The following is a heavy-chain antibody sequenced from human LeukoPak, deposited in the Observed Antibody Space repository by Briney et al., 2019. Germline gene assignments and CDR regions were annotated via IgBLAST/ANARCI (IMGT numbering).Heavy chain of an antibody. D-gene: IGHD3-10*02. V-gene: IGHV3-23*01. Sequence: GGTLRLSCAASGFTFSSYGMSWVRQAPGKGLEWISGISGNGDSTYYVDSVKGRFTISRDNAKNSLYLQMNSLRAEDTAVYYCAELGITMIGGVWGKGTTVTISS. CDR1: GFTFSSYG. CDR3: AELGITMIGGV. J-gene: IGHJ6*04. CDR2: ISGNGDST.